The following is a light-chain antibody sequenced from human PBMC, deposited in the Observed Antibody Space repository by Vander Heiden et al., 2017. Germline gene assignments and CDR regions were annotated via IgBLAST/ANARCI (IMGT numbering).Light chain of an antibody. CDR3: VHEYNLRFT. CDR2: DAS. V-gene: IGKV1-33*01. CDR1: QDISNY. Sequence: DIQMTQLPSSLSASVGDRVTIACQSRQDISNYLNWYQQKPVKAPKLLIYDASNLETGVRSRFSGSGSVTDFTFTISSLQPEDIATYYFVHEYNLRFTFGQGTRLEIK. J-gene: IGKJ2*01.